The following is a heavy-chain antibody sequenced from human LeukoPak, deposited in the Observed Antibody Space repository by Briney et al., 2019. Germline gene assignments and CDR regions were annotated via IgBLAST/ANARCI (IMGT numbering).Heavy chain of an antibody. CDR2: ISSNGGSR. CDR1: GFTFSSYA. J-gene: IGHJ4*02. Sequence: GGSLRLSCSASGFTFSSYAMHWVRQAPGKGLEYVSAISSNGGSRYYADSVKGRFTISRDNSKNTLYLQMSSLRAKDTAVYYCVKGHLVWELGDYFDYWGQGTLVTVSS. V-gene: IGHV3-64D*09. D-gene: IGHD1-26*01. CDR3: VKGHLVWELGDYFDY.